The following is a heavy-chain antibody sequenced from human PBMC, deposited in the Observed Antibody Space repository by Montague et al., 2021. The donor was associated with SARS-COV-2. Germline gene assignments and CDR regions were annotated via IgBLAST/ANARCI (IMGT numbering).Heavy chain of an antibody. Sequence: SETLSLTCTVSGDSVSSSDHYWGWIRQPPGKGLEWLGIVYYSGYTYYNPSVKGRVTISIDASKNQFSLKLNSLTATDTAIYHSARRRLGEDYFDFWGQGTLLTVSS. V-gene: IGHV4-39*01. J-gene: IGHJ4*02. CDR2: VYYSGYT. D-gene: IGHD3-10*01. CDR3: ARRRLGEDYFDF. CDR1: GDSVSSSDHY.